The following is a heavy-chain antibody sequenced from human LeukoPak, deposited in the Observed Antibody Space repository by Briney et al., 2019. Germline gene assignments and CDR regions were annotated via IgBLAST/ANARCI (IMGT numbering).Heavy chain of an antibody. Sequence: SETLSLTCTVSGGSMSGHFWSWFRRPPGKGLENIGYIHSSGSTNYNPSYKSRVTVSLQMSKNQFSLSLSSVTAADTAVYYCARHPGDTDWYNFDFWGQGILVTVSS. V-gene: IGHV4-59*11. CDR1: GGSMSGHF. CDR3: ARHPGDTDWYNFDF. J-gene: IGHJ4*02. CDR2: IHSSGST. D-gene: IGHD3-9*01.